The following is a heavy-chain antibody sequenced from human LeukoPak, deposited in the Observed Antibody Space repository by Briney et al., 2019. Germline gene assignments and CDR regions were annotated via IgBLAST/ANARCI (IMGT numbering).Heavy chain of an antibody. CDR3: AREEPRTYYFDY. D-gene: IGHD1-14*01. Sequence: ASVKVSCKVSGYTLTELSMHWVRQAPGKGLEWMGGFDPEDGETIYAQKFQGRVTMTEDTSTDTAYMELSSLTSEDTAVYYCAREEPRTYYFDYWGQGTLVAVSS. V-gene: IGHV1-24*01. CDR2: FDPEDGET. J-gene: IGHJ4*02. CDR1: GYTLTELS.